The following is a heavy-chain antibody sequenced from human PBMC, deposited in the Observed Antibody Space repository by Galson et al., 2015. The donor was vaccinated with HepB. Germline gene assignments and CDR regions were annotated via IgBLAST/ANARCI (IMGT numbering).Heavy chain of an antibody. J-gene: IGHJ4*02. V-gene: IGHV3-11*06. CDR1: GFTFSDYY. CDR3: ARVADADYGDHSDFDY. Sequence: SLRLSCAASGFTFSDYYMSWIRQAPGKGLEWVSYISSSSTYTNYADSVKGRFTISRDNAKKSLYLQINSLRAEDTAVYYCARVADADYGDHSDFDYWGQGTLVTVSS. D-gene: IGHD4-17*01. CDR2: ISSSSTYT.